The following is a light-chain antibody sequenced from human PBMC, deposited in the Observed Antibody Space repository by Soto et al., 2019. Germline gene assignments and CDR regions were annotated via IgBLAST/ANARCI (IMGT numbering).Light chain of an antibody. Sequence: DMVLTQSPGTLSLSPGERATLSCRSSQSVSSNYLAWYQQKPDQAPRLIIYDVSGRATGIPDRFSGSGSGTDFTLTISRLEPEDSAVYYCQQYGISPTFGQGTKVEIK. J-gene: IGKJ1*01. CDR1: QSVSSNY. CDR3: QQYGISPT. V-gene: IGKV3-20*01. CDR2: DVS.